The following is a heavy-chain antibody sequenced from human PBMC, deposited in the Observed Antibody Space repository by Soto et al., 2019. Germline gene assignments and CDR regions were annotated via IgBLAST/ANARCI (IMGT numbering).Heavy chain of an antibody. Sequence: SETLSLTCAVYGGSFSGYYWSWIRQPPGKGLEWIGEINHSGSTNYNPSLKSRVTISVDASKNQFSLKLSSVTAADTAVYYCALEYEYDAFDIWGQGTMVTVS. J-gene: IGHJ3*02. CDR2: INHSGST. CDR1: GGSFSGYY. D-gene: IGHD2-2*01. CDR3: ALEYEYDAFDI. V-gene: IGHV4-34*01.